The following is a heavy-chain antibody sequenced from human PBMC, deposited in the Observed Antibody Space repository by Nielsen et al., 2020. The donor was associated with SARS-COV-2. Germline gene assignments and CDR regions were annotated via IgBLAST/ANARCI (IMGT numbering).Heavy chain of an antibody. V-gene: IGHV3-43*01. Sequence: GGSLRLSCAASGFTFDDYTMHWVRQAPGKGLEWVSLISWDGGSTYYADSVKGRFTISRDNSKNSLYLQMNSLRTEDTALYYCAKDSYYGSGSYYPADYWGQGTLVTVSS. J-gene: IGHJ4*02. D-gene: IGHD3-10*01. CDR2: ISWDGGST. CDR3: AKDSYYGSGSYYPADY. CDR1: GFTFDDYT.